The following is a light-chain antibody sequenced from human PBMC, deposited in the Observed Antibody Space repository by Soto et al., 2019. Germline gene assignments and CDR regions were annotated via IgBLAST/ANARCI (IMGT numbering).Light chain of an antibody. Sequence: IVFTQSPATLSFSPWQRPTLSCRASQSVSSYLAWYQQKPGQAPRLLIYDASNRATGIPARFSGSGSGTDFTLTISRLEPEDFAVYYCQQYGTSPLTFGQGTRLEIK. J-gene: IGKJ5*01. CDR3: QQYGTSPLT. CDR1: QSVSSY. V-gene: IGKV3-11*01. CDR2: DAS.